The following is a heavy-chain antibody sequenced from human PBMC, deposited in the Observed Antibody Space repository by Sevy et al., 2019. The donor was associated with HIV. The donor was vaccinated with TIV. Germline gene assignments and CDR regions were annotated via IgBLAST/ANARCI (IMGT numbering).Heavy chain of an antibody. CDR3: ARVAMITFGGVIGGDFDY. CDR1: GFTFSSYA. CDR2: ISYDGSNK. V-gene: IGHV3-30-3*01. D-gene: IGHD3-16*01. J-gene: IGHJ4*02. Sequence: GGSLRLSCAASGFTFSSYAMHWVRQAPGKGLEWVAVISYDGSNKYYADSVKGRFTISRDNSKNTLYLQMNSLRAEDTAVYYCARVAMITFGGVIGGDFDYWGQGILVTVSS.